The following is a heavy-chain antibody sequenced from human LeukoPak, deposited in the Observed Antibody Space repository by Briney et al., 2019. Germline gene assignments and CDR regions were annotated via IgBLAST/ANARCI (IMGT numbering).Heavy chain of an antibody. J-gene: IGHJ5*02. CDR3: ARGRGGTYYWYDP. V-gene: IGHV4-61*02. CDR2: SYTSGST. Sequence: SQTLSLTCTVSGGSINGDSYQWSWIRQPAGKGMEWIGRSYTSGSTNYNPSLKNRATISVNTSKNQFSLKLTSVTAADTAVYYCARGRGGTYYWYDPWGQGTLVTVSS. CDR1: GGSINGDSYQ. D-gene: IGHD1-26*01.